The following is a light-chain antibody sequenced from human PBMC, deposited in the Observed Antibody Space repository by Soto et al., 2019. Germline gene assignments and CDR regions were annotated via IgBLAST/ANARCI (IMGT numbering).Light chain of an antibody. CDR1: QSLVYSDGNTY. J-gene: IGKJ4*01. Sequence: DVVMTQSPLSLPVTLGQPASISCRSSQSLVYSDGNTYLNWFHQRPGQSPRRLIYKVSNRDSGVPARFSGSGSGTDFTLNISRVEDEDVGVYYCMQGTSGPLLPFGGGTQVEIQ. CDR3: MQGTSGPLLP. CDR2: KVS. V-gene: IGKV2-30*01.